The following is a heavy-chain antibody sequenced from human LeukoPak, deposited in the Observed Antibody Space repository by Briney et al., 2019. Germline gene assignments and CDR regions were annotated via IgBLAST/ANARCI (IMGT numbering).Heavy chain of an antibody. CDR1: GGSFSGYY. CDR2: IHYGGST. D-gene: IGHD3-22*01. V-gene: IGHV4-34*11. J-gene: IGHJ4*02. Sequence: SETLSLTCAVYGGSFSGYYWNWIRQSPGKGLEWIGHIHYGGSTHYNPSLQSRASISIDTSKKHFSLNLRSVTAVDTAVYYCARWGHFDTSGYFVVDYWGQGTLVTVSS. CDR3: ARWGHFDTSGYFVVDY.